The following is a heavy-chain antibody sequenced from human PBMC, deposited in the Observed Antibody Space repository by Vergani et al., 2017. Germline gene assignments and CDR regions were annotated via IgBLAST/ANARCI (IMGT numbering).Heavy chain of an antibody. CDR1: GFTLSNYD. CDR3: AKHFRGWGIDY. CDR2: IQFDGSNQ. V-gene: IGHV3-30*02. D-gene: IGHD3-16*01. Sequence: QVQLVESGGGVVQRGGSLRLSCATSGFTLSNYDLQWISQGPGKGLEFVAFIQFDGSNQYYADSVKGRFTLSTDFSKNTLYLQMNSLRTDDTATYYCAKHFRGWGIDYWGQGTQVIVSS. J-gene: IGHJ4*02.